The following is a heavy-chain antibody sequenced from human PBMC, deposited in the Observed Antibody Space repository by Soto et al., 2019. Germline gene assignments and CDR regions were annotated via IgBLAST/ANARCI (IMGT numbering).Heavy chain of an antibody. CDR3: ARAANYEGGSGQRPNDAFAS. CDR2: IIPIFGTA. Sequence: AVKGACPSSGGTFSSYAISWVRQAPGQGLEWMGGIIPIFGTANYAQKFQGRVTITADKSTSTAYMELSSLRSEDTAVYYCARAANYEGGSGQRPNDAFASWGNGTRVTVS. V-gene: IGHV1-69*06. J-gene: IGHJ3*02. D-gene: IGHD3-16*01. CDR1: GGTFSSYA.